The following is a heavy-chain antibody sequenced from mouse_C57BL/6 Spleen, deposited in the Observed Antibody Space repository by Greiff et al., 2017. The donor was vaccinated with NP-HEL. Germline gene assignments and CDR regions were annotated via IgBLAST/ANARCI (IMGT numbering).Heavy chain of an antibody. CDR3: ARSYSYALDY. V-gene: IGHV1-82*01. CDR2: IYPGDGDT. J-gene: IGHJ2*01. D-gene: IGHD2-12*01. Sequence: VLLVESGPELVKPGASVKISCKASGYAFSSSWMNWVKQRPGKGLEWIGRIYPGDGDTNYNGKFKGKATLTADKSSSTAYMQLSSLTSENSAVYFCARSYSYALDYWGQGTTLTVSS. CDR1: GYAFSSSW.